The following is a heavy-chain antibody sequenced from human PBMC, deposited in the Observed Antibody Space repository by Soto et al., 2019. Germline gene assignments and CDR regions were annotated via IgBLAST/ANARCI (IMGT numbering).Heavy chain of an antibody. J-gene: IGHJ6*02. D-gene: IGHD2-2*01. CDR1: GFTFTSSA. V-gene: IGHV1-58*01. CDR3: AAEGVPAAIAAYYYGMDV. Sequence: SVKVSCKASGFTFTSSAVQWVRQARGQRLEWIGWIVVGSGNTNYAQKFQERVTITRDMSTSTAYMELSSLRSEDTAVYYCAAEGVPAAIAAYYYGMDVWGQGTTVTVSS. CDR2: IVVGSGNT.